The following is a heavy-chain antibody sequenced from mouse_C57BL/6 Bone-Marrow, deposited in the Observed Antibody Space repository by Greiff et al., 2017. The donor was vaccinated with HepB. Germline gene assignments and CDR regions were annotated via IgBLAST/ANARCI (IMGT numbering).Heavy chain of an antibody. V-gene: IGHV2-5*01. CDR3: AKRGIITTVVATRYFDV. Sequence: QVQLQQSGPGLVQPSQSLSITCTVSGFSLTSYGLHWVRQSPGKGLEWLGVIWRGGSTDYNAAFMSRLSITKDNSKSQVFFKMNSLQADDTAIYYCAKRGIITTVVATRYFDVWGTGTTVTVSS. J-gene: IGHJ1*03. CDR1: GFSLTSYG. CDR2: IWRGGST. D-gene: IGHD1-1*01.